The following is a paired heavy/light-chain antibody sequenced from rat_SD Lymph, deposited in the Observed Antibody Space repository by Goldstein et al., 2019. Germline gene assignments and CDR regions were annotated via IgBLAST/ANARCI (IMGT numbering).Heavy chain of an antibody. J-gene: IGHJ2*01. Sequence: EVQLVESGGSLVQPGGSLKLSCVASGYTFSNYWMDWVRQTPGKSLEWIGEINTDGSKTNYAPSIKDRFTISRDNAKSTLYLQMSNVKSDDTAIYYCSVTTGLSGYFDYWGQGVMVTVSS. D-gene: IGHD1-6*01. V-gene: IGHV11-3*01. CDR2: INTDGSKT. CDR1: GYTFSNYW. CDR3: SVTTGLSGYFDY.
Light chain of an antibody. CDR1: QDIGNN. V-gene: IGKV14S1*01. CDR3: LQYKQYPYT. CDR2: YAT. J-gene: IGKJ2-3*01. Sequence: DIQMTQSPSSMSASLGDRVTITCQASQDIGNNLIWFQQKPGKSPRPMIYYATNLANGVPSRFSGSRSGSDYSLTISSLESEDMADYHCLQYKQYPYTFGAGTKLELK.